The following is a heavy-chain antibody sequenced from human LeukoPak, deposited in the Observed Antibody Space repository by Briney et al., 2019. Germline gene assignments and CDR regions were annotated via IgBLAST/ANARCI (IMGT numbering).Heavy chain of an antibody. V-gene: IGHV3-66*01. CDR1: GFTVSSNY. Sequence: GGSLRLSCAASGFTVSSNYMSSVRQAPGKGLEWVSVIYSGGSTYYADSVKGRFTISRDNSKNTLYLQMNSLRAEDTAVYYCARDSAYYDSSGLCLYWRQGTLVTVSS. CDR3: ARDSAYYDSSGLCLY. CDR2: IYSGGST. J-gene: IGHJ4*02. D-gene: IGHD3-22*01.